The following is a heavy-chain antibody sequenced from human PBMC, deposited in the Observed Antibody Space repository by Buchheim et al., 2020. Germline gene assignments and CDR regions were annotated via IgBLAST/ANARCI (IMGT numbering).Heavy chain of an antibody. D-gene: IGHD3-22*01. CDR1: GFTFSSYS. J-gene: IGHJ4*02. CDR2: ISSGSSTM. V-gene: IGHV3-48*01. CDR3: ARDGIYYYDSSGYDY. Sequence: EVQLVESGGTLVQPGGSLRLSCAASGFTFSSYSMNWVRQAPGKGLEWVSYISSGSSTMYYADSVKGRFIISSDNAKKSLYLQMNSLRAEDTAVYYCARDGIYYYDSSGYDYWGQGTL.